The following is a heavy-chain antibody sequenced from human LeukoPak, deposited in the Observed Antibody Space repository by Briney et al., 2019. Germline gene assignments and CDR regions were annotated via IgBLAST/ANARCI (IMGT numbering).Heavy chain of an antibody. D-gene: IGHD3-22*01. CDR2: ISYDGSSK. Sequence: GGSLRLSCAASGFTFSSFGMHWVRQAPGKGLEWVAGISYDGSSKYYVDSVKGRFTISRDNSRNTLYLQMNSLRAEDTAVYYCAKCKRDYYDSITDNWGQGTLVTVSS. CDR1: GFTFSSFG. V-gene: IGHV3-30*18. J-gene: IGHJ1*01. CDR3: AKCKRDYYDSITDN.